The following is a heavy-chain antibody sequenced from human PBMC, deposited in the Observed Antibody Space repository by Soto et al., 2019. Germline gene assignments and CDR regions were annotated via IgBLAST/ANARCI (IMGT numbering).Heavy chain of an antibody. D-gene: IGHD6-19*01. V-gene: IGHV4-59*01. CDR2: IYYSGST. J-gene: IGHJ6*02. CDR3: ARGPGSSGWYYYYGMDV. CDR1: GGSISSYY. Sequence: KPSETLSLTCTVSGGSISSYYWSWIRQPPGKGLEWIGYIYYSGSTNYNPSLKSRVTISVDTSKNQFSLKLSSVTAADTAVYYCARGPGSSGWYYYYGMDVWGQGTTVTVSS.